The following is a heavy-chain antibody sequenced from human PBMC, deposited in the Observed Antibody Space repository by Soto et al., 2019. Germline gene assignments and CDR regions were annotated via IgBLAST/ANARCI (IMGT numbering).Heavy chain of an antibody. Sequence: EVQLVESGGGLVQPGGSLRLSCAASGFTFSTYWMSWVRQAPGKGLEWVANIKQDGSEKYYVDFVKGRFTISRDNAKNSLYLQMNSLRVEDTAVYYCARGQGVVYWGQGALVTVSS. CDR1: GFTFSTYW. V-gene: IGHV3-7*05. CDR3: ARGQGVVY. D-gene: IGHD2-8*01. CDR2: IKQDGSEK. J-gene: IGHJ4*02.